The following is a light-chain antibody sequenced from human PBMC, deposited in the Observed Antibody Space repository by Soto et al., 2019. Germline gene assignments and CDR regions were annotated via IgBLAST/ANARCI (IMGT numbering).Light chain of an antibody. CDR2: AAT. Sequence: DIQMTQSPSTLSASVGDRVTITCRASQSISTWLAWFQQKPGKAPKLLIYAATTLQSGVPSRFSGSGSGTDFSLSINSLQPEDFATYYCQQANSFPLTFGGGTKVDI. CDR1: QSISTW. J-gene: IGKJ4*01. V-gene: IGKV1-12*01. CDR3: QQANSFPLT.